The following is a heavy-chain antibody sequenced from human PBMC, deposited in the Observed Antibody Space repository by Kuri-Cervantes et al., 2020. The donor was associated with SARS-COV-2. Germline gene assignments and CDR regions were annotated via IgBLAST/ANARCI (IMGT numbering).Heavy chain of an antibody. Sequence: GGSLRLSCSASGFTFSSYAMHWVRQAPGKGLEYVSAISSNGGSTYYADSVKGRFTISRDNSKNTLYLQMSSLRAEDTAVYYCVKEGRDGYNHFDYWGQGTLVTVSS. CDR3: VKEGRDGYNHFDY. V-gene: IGHV3-64D*06. D-gene: IGHD5-24*01. CDR1: GFTFSSYA. CDR2: ISSNGGST. J-gene: IGHJ4*02.